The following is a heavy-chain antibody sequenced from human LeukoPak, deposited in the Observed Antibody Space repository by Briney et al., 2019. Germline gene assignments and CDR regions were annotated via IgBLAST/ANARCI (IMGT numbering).Heavy chain of an antibody. CDR2: IYYTGST. V-gene: IGHV4-39*01. D-gene: IGHD1-26*01. CDR3: ARRGGSGRAFDY. Sequence: PSETLSLTCSVSGGSISGGTYYRDWIRQPPGKGLEWIGSIYYTGSTYDNPSLKSRVTISVDTSKNQFSLKLSSVTAADTAVYYCARRGGSGRAFDYWGQGTLVTVSS. CDR1: GGSISGGTYY. J-gene: IGHJ4*02.